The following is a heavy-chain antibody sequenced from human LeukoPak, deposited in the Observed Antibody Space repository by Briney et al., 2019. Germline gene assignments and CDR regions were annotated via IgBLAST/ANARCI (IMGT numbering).Heavy chain of an antibody. J-gene: IGHJ4*02. D-gene: IGHD2-15*01. Sequence: SVKVSCKASGGTFSSYAISWVRQAPGQGLEWMGGIIPIFGTANYAQKFQGRVTMTPDTSTSTAYMELRSLRSDDTAVYYCARMVAATIALDYWGQGTLVTVSS. V-gene: IGHV1-69*06. CDR1: GGTFSSYA. CDR2: IIPIFGTA. CDR3: ARMVAATIALDY.